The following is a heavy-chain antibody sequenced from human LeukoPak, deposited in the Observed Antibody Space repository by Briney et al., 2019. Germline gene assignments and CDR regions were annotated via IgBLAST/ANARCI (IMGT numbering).Heavy chain of an antibody. D-gene: IGHD6-19*01. CDR3: ARFGSGWWYNDY. V-gene: IGHV4-39*07. Sequence: SETLSLTCTVSGGSISSSSYYWGWIRQPPWKGLEWIGSIYYSGSTYYNPSLNSRVTISIDTSKDQFSLKLSSVTAADTAVYYCARFGSGWWYNDYWGQGTLVTVSS. J-gene: IGHJ4*02. CDR1: GGSISSSSYY. CDR2: IYYSGST.